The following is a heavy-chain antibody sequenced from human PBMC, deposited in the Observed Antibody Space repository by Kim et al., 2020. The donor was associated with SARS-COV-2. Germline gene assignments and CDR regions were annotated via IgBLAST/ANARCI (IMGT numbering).Heavy chain of an antibody. V-gene: IGHV4-4*02. CDR3: ARCPLDTNSFYFDP. D-gene: IGHD1-1*01. Sequence: NPSLKSRLTMSLDKSKNQFSVNLSSVTAADTAVYYCARCPLDTNSFYFDPWGQGTLVTVSS. J-gene: IGHJ5*02.